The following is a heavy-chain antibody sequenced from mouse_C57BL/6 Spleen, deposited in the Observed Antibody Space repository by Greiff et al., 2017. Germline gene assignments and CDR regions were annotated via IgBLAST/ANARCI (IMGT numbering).Heavy chain of an antibody. CDR3: TRNGSSYWYFDV. CDR1: GFNIKDDY. J-gene: IGHJ1*03. V-gene: IGHV14-4*01. Sequence: VHVKQSGAELVRPGASVKLSCTASGFNIKDDYMHWVKQRPEQGLEWIGWIDPENGDTEYASKFQGKATITADTSSNTAYLQLSSLTSEDTAVYYCTRNGSSYWYFDVWGTGTTVTVSS. CDR2: IDPENGDT. D-gene: IGHD1-1*01.